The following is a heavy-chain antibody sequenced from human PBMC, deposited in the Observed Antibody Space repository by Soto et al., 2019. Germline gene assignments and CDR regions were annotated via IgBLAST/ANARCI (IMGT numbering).Heavy chain of an antibody. Sequence: SVKVSCKASGGTFSSYAISWVRQAPGQGLQWMGGIIPIFGTANYAQKFQGRVTITADESTSTAYTELSSLRSEDTAVYYCARENCSGSSCYARPDYWGPGPLVTVSS. CDR3: ARENCSGSSCYARPDY. D-gene: IGHD2-15*01. J-gene: IGHJ4*02. CDR2: IIPIFGTA. CDR1: GGTFSSYA. V-gene: IGHV1-69*13.